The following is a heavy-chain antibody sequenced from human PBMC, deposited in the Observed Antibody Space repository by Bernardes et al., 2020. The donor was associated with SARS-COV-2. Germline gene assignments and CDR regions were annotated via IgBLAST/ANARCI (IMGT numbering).Heavy chain of an antibody. J-gene: IGHJ6*03. Sequence: SETLSLTCAVSGGSFSGYYWSWIRQPPGKGLEWIGEINHSGSTNYNPYLKSRVTISVDTSKNQFSLKLSSVTAADTAVYYCAGTTITYYYYMDVWGKGTTVTGAS. V-gene: IGHV4-34*01. CDR3: AGTTITYYYYMDV. D-gene: IGHD1-1*01. CDR1: GGSFSGYY. CDR2: INHSGST.